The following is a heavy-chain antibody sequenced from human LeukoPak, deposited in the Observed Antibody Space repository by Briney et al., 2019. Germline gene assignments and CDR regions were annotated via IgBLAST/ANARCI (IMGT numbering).Heavy chain of an antibody. J-gene: IGHJ5*02. D-gene: IGHD2/OR15-2a*01. CDR2: IYYSGST. CDR3: ARVVAVLPGWFVP. CDR1: GGSISSYY. V-gene: IGHV4-59*01. Sequence: SETLSLTCTVSGGSISSYYWSWIRQPPGKGLEWIGYIYYSGSTNYNPSLKSRVTISVDTSKNQLSLKLSSVTAADTAVYYCARVVAVLPGWFVPWGQGTRVTVSS.